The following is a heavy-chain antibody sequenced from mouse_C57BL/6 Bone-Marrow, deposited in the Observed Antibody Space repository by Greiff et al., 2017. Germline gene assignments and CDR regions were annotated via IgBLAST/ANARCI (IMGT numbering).Heavy chain of an antibody. CDR3: AREGITTVVGNFDY. D-gene: IGHD1-1*01. CDR2: IDPSDSYT. CDR1: GYTFTSYW. Sequence: QVQLQQPGAELVKPGASVKLSCKASGYTFTSYWMQWVKQRPGPGLEWIGEIDPSDSYTNYNQKFKGKATLTVDTSSSTAYMQLSSLTSEDSAVYYCAREGITTVVGNFDYWGQGTTLTVSS. J-gene: IGHJ2*01. V-gene: IGHV1-50*01.